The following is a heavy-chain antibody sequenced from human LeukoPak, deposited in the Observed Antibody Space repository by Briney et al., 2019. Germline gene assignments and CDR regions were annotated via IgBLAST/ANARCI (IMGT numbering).Heavy chain of an antibody. Sequence: GGSLRLSCAASGFTFSSFSIHWVRQAPGRGLEGVISISSSSSYIYYADSVKGRFTISRHNAKNSLYLKMNSLRADDTAVYYCARAQNHDILTDALDYWGQGTLVTVSS. CDR1: GFTFSSFS. V-gene: IGHV3-21*01. CDR2: ISSSSSYI. D-gene: IGHD3-9*01. CDR3: ARAQNHDILTDALDY. J-gene: IGHJ4*02.